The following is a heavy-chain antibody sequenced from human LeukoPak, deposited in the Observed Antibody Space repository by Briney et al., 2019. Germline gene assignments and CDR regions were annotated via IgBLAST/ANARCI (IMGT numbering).Heavy chain of an antibody. CDR2: ISSGGDT. Sequence: PGGSPRLSCAGCGFTGSNNYMNWVRQAGGKGLEGVSLISSGGDTSYADSVKRRFTVSRDHSKNTLYLQMNSLTAEDTAVYYCARDPPAVALNTYAWGQGTLVIVSS. J-gene: IGHJ5*02. CDR1: GFTGSNNY. CDR3: ARDPPAVALNTYA. V-gene: IGHV3-66*01. D-gene: IGHD6-13*01.